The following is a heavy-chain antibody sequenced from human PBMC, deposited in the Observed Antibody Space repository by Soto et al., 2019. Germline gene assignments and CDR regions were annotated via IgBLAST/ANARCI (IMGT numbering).Heavy chain of an antibody. J-gene: IGHJ4*02. D-gene: IGHD6-19*01. CDR1: WYRMTGYR. V-gene: IGHV1-18*01. CDR2: ISAYNGHA. Sequence: VSLKVYCKSSWYRMTGYRVSLVRQVPGQGREWMGWISAYNGHADYAQTFQGRVTMTRDTSINTAYMELTTLTSDYTAFYYRARGVSAGVDYWGQGPLVTVSS. CDR3: ARGVSAGVDY.